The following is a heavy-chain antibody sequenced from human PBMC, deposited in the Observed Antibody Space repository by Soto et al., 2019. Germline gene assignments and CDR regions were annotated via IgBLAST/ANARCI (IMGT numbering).Heavy chain of an antibody. Sequence: QVQLIQSEAEVKKPGSSVRVSCTASGGIFGSHGFSWVRQAPGQRLEWVGGFIPIFMTLTYTEKFQARVRIAADASTNTVYLDLSSLTSEETAVYYCVRDRRIYYSDPHDEFVASDYEVWGQGTMVSVSS. J-gene: IGHJ3*01. CDR1: GGIFGSHG. D-gene: IGHD3-22*01. V-gene: IGHV1-69*01. CDR3: VRDRRIYYSDPHDEFVASDYEV. CDR2: FIPIFMTL.